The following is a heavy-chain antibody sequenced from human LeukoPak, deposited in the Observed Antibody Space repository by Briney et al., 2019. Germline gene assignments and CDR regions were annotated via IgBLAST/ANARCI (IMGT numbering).Heavy chain of an antibody. CDR2: IYHSGST. D-gene: IGHD4-17*01. CDR1: GGSISSSNW. V-gene: IGHV4-4*02. CDR3: AILNYGDSDRYFDY. Sequence: SETLSLTCAVSGGSISSSNWWSWVRQPPGKGLEWIGEIYHSGSTNYNPSLKSRVTISVDTSKNQFSLKLSSVTAADTAVYYCAILNYGDSDRYFDYWGQGTLVTVSS. J-gene: IGHJ4*02.